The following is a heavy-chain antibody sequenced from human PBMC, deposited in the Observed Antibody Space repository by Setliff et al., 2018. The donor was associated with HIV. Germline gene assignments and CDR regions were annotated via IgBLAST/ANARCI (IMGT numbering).Heavy chain of an antibody. D-gene: IGHD6-6*01. J-gene: IGHJ6*03. CDR1: GDSVSSASYY. CDR3: ASEAWTSYRSSSGYYYYYMDV. V-gene: IGHV4-61*01. Sequence: SETLSLTCTVSGDSVSSASYYWSWIRQPPGKGLEWIGYIYYSGTTKYNPSLKSRVTISVDTSKSQFPLKLSSVTAADTAVYYCASEAWTSYRSSSGYYYYYMDVWGKGTTVTVSS. CDR2: IYYSGTT.